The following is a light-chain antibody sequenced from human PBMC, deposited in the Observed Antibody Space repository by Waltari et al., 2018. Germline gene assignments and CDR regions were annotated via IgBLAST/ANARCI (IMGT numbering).Light chain of an antibody. Sequence: DIVLTQSPDSLAVSLGERATINCKSSQSVLFSSNNKNYLAWYQQKPGPPPKLLITWASTRESGVPDRFSGSGSETDFTLTISSLQAEDVAVYYCQQGYTFPYTFGQGTKLEIK. CDR1: QSVLFSSNNKNY. V-gene: IGKV4-1*01. J-gene: IGKJ2*01. CDR2: WAS. CDR3: QQGYTFPYT.